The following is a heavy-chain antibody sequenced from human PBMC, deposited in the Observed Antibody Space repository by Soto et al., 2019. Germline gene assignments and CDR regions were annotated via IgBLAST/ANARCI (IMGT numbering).Heavy chain of an antibody. V-gene: IGHV3-48*02. J-gene: IGHJ6*02. CDR2: ISRSRATI. D-gene: IGHD2-15*01. Sequence: LRLSCAGPGFTLNSFSMNWVRQAPGKGLEWVSYISRSRATIYYADSVQGRFTISRDDAKNSLYLQMNSLRDDDTAVYYCVRGRSDSLMDVWGHGTTVTVSS. CDR1: GFTLNSFS. CDR3: VRGRSDSLMDV.